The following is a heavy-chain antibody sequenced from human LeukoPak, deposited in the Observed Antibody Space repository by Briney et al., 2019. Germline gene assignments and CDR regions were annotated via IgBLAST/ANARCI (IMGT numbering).Heavy chain of an antibody. J-gene: IGHJ2*01. V-gene: IGHV3-48*01. CDR3: ARAWFTVYSGSYGFDL. Sequence: GGSLRLSCAASGFTFSSYSMNWVRQAPGKGLEWVSYISSSSSTIYYADSVKGRFTISRDNAKNSLYLQMNSLRAEDTAVYYCARAWFTVYSGSYGFDLWGRGTLVTVSS. D-gene: IGHD1-26*01. CDR2: ISSSSSTI. CDR1: GFTFSSYS.